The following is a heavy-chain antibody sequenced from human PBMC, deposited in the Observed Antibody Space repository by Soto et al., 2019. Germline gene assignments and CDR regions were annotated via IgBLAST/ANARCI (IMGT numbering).Heavy chain of an antibody. D-gene: IGHD2-15*01. Sequence: QITLKESGPMLVKPTETLTLTCTFSGFSLSTRGVGVGWIRQPPGKALEWLALIYWDDDKRYSPSLESRVTITKDTCKNQVVLTLTTLDPVDTATYYCAHRPLPYRHYFDYWGQGALVTVSS. CDR2: IYWDDDK. CDR3: AHRPLPYRHYFDY. CDR1: GFSLSTRGVG. J-gene: IGHJ4*02. V-gene: IGHV2-5*02.